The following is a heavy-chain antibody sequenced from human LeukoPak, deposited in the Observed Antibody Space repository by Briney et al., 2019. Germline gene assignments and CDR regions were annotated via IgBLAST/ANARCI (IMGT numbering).Heavy chain of an antibody. CDR3: AKDSPQPLTTVTTSRFDY. V-gene: IGHV3-23*01. CDR2: ISGSGGST. Sequence: QPGGSLRLSCAASGFSFSTCTMNWVRQAPGKGLEWVSAISGSGGSTYYADSVKGRFTISRDNSKNTLYLQMNSLRAEDTAVYYCAKDSPQPLTTVTTSRFDYWGQGTLVTVSS. J-gene: IGHJ4*02. CDR1: GFSFSTCT. D-gene: IGHD4-17*01.